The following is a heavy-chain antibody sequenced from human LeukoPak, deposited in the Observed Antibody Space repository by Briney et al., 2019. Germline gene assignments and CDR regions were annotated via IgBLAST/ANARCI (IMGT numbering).Heavy chain of an antibody. CDR2: IYHSGST. Sequence: PSETLSLTCTVSGGSISSGGYYWSWIRQPPGKGLEWIGYIYHSGSTYYNPSLKSRVTISVDRSKNQFSLKLSFVTAADTAVYYCARFRDAFDIWGQGTMVTVSS. D-gene: IGHD3-10*01. V-gene: IGHV4-30-2*01. CDR3: ARFRDAFDI. J-gene: IGHJ3*02. CDR1: GGSISSGGYY.